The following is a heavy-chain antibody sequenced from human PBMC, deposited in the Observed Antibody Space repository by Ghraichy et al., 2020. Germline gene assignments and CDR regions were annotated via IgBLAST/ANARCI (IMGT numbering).Heavy chain of an antibody. V-gene: IGHV1-18*04. J-gene: IGHJ6*02. D-gene: IGHD5-24*01. CDR2: ISAYNGNT. CDR1: GYTFTSYG. CDR3: ARDTEMANNYDYGMDV. Sequence: ASVKVSCKASGYTFTSYGISWVRQAPGQGLEWMGWISAYNGNTNYAQKLQGRVTMTTDTSTSTAYMELRSLRSDDTAVYYCARDTEMANNYDYGMDVWGQGTTVTVSS.